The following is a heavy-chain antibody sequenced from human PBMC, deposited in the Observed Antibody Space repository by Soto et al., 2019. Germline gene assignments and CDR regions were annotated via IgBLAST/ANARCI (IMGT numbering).Heavy chain of an antibody. V-gene: IGHV4-4*07. D-gene: IGHD6-13*01. CDR3: ARDFGSSSWHDYYYYGMDV. CDR1: GGSISSYY. CDR2: IYTSGST. Sequence: PSETLSLTCTVSGGSISSYYWSWIRQPAGKGLEWIGRIYTSGSTNYNPSLKSRVTMSVDTSKNQFSLKLSSVTAADTAVYYCARDFGSSSWHDYYYYGMDVWGQGTTVTGSS. J-gene: IGHJ6*02.